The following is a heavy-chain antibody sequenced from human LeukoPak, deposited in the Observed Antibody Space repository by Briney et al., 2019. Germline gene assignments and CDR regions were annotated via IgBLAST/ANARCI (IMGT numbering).Heavy chain of an antibody. CDR1: GFTFSSYS. D-gene: IGHD3-10*02. J-gene: IGHJ3*02. Sequence: PGGSLRLSCAASGFTFSSYSMNWVRQAPGKGLEWVSSISSSSSYIYYADSVKGRFTISRDNAKNSLYLQMNSLRAEDTAVYYCARDSAYVYAFDIWGRGTMATVSS. CDR2: ISSSSSYI. CDR3: ARDSAYVYAFDI. V-gene: IGHV3-21*01.